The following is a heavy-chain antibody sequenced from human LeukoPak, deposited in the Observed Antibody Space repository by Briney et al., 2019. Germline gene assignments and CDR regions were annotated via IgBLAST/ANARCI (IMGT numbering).Heavy chain of an antibody. V-gene: IGHV4-38-2*02. CDR3: AREIEESTVTTTPFDY. CDR1: GYSISSGYY. Sequence: SETLSLTCTVSGYSISSGYYWGWIRQPPGKGLEWIGSIYHSGSTYYNPSLKSRVTISVDTSKNQFSLQLNSVTPEDTAVYYCAREIEESTVTTTPFDYWGQGTLVTVSS. J-gene: IGHJ4*02. D-gene: IGHD4-11*01. CDR2: IYHSGST.